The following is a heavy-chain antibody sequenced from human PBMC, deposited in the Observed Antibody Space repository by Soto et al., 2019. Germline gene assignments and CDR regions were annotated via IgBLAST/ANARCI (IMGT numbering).Heavy chain of an antibody. CDR3: ARDPSGGYCSGGSCYSFDY. CDR2: ISYDGSNK. Sequence: GGSLRLSCAASGFTFSSYAMHWVRQAPGKGLEWVAVISYDGSNKYYADSVKGRFTISRDNSKNTLYLQMNSLRAEDTAVYYCARDPSGGYCSGGSCYSFDYWGQGTLVTVSS. J-gene: IGHJ4*02. CDR1: GFTFSSYA. V-gene: IGHV3-30-3*01. D-gene: IGHD2-15*01.